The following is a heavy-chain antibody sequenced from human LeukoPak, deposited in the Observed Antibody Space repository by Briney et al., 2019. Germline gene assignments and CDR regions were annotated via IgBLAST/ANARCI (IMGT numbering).Heavy chain of an antibody. CDR3: AKDYYDSSGPPLGPDNWFDP. J-gene: IGHJ5*02. CDR2: ISGSGGST. Sequence: GGSLRLSCAASGFTFSSYAMSWVRQAPGKGLEWVSAISGSGGSTYYADSVEGRFTISRDNSKNTLYLQMNSLRAEDTAVYYCAKDYYDSSGPPLGPDNWFDPWGQGTLVTVSS. V-gene: IGHV3-23*01. D-gene: IGHD3-22*01. CDR1: GFTFSSYA.